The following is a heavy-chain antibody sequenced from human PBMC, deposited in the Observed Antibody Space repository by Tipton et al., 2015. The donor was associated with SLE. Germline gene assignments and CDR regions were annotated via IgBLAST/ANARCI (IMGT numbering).Heavy chain of an antibody. CDR2: IRTKANRYAT. J-gene: IGHJ4*02. CDR3: SSPPHDHTYSGDY. V-gene: IGHV3-73*01. D-gene: IGHD2-15*01. CDR1: GFTFSGSA. Sequence: SLRLSCAASGFTFSGSAVNWVRQASGKGREWVGHIRTKANRYATAYAASVQGRFTISSDDSNNMAFLQMNSLKIDDTAVYYCSSPPHDHTYSGDYWGPGTLVTVSS.